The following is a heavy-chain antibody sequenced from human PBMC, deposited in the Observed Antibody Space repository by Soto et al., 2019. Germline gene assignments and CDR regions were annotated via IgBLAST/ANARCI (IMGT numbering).Heavy chain of an antibody. V-gene: IGHV3-21*01. J-gene: IGHJ3*02. Sequence: GWSLRLSCAASGFTFSSYSMNWVRQAPGKGLEWVSLISSSSSYIYYADSVKGRFTISRDNAKNSLYLQMNSLRAEDTAVYYCARDRGGDLKAFDISGQGTMVTVS. CDR1: GFTFSSYS. CDR2: ISSSSSYI. D-gene: IGHD3-10*01. CDR3: ARDRGGDLKAFDI.